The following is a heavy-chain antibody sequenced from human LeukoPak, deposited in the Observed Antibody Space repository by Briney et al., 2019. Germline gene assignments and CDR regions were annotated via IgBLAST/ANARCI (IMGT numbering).Heavy chain of an antibody. CDR1: GYTFTTYG. CDR2: ISAHNGNT. CDR3: ARDYDSSSPFDY. D-gene: IGHD6-13*01. V-gene: IGHV1-18*01. J-gene: IGHJ4*01. Sequence: GASVKVSCKASGYTFTTYGISWVRQAPGQGLEWMGWISAHNGNTKYAQKFQGRVTMTTDTSTSTAYMELRSLRSDDTALYYCARDYDSSSPFDYWGHGTLVTVSS.